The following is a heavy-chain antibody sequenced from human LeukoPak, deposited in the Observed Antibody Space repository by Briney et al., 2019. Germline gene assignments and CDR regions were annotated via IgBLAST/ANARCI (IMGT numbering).Heavy chain of an antibody. D-gene: IGHD3-22*01. J-gene: IGHJ4*02. V-gene: IGHV3-74*01. CDR3: ARDKEDSSGFPLGY. CDR1: GFTFSSYW. CDR2: INSDGSST. Sequence: GGSLRLSCAASGFTFSSYWMHWVRQAPGKGLVWVSRINSDGSSTRYADSVKGRFTISRDNAKNTLYLQMNSLRAEDTAVYYCARDKEDSSGFPLGYWGQGTLVTVSS.